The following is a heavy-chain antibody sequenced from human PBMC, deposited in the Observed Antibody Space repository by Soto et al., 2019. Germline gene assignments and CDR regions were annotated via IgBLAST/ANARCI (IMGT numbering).Heavy chain of an antibody. J-gene: IGHJ4*02. CDR2: IYYSGST. CDR1: GGSISSYY. D-gene: IGHD2-2*01. CDR3: ARVRGAIVVVPAAMDY. Sequence: SETLSLTCTVSGGSISSYYWSWIRQPPGKGLEWIGYIYYSGSTTYNPSLKSRVTISVDTSKNQFSLKLSSVTAADTAVYYCARVRGAIVVVPAAMDYWGQGTLVTVSS. V-gene: IGHV4-59*01.